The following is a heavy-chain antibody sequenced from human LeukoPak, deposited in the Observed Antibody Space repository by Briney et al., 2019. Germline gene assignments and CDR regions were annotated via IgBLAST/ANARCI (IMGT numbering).Heavy chain of an antibody. CDR1: GFTFSSYD. V-gene: IGHV3-30*18. CDR3: AKEESNGDFDY. CDR2: ISNDGSNK. J-gene: IGHJ4*02. D-gene: IGHD4-17*01. Sequence: GESLRLSCAASGFTFSSYDMHWVRQAPPKGLEWVTVISNDGSNKYYGDSVKGRFTISRDNSKNTLYLKMNSLRAEDTAVYYCAKEESNGDFDYWGQGTLVTVSS.